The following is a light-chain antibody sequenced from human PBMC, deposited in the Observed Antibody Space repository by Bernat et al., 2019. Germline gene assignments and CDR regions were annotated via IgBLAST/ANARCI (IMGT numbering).Light chain of an antibody. CDR2: DVS. J-gene: IGLJ1*01. CDR1: SSDIGAYNF. Sequence: QSALTQPASVSGSPGQSITISCTGTSSDIGAYNFVSWYQQHPGKAPKLMISDVSHRPSGVSNRFSGSKSGNTASLTISGLQAEDEADYYCCSYTRWCYPYVFGTGTKVTVL. V-gene: IGLV2-14*03. CDR3: CSYTRWCYPYV.